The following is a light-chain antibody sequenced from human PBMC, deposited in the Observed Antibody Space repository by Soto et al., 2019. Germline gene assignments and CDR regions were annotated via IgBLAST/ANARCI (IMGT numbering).Light chain of an antibody. Sequence: DIQLTQSPSFLSASVGDRVTITCRASQSISSWLAWYQQKPGKAPKLLIYDASSLESGVPSRFSGSGSGTEFTLTISSLQPDDFATYYCQQYNSYSPTFGQGTKVDI. V-gene: IGKV1-5*01. CDR2: DAS. J-gene: IGKJ1*01. CDR3: QQYNSYSPT. CDR1: QSISSW.